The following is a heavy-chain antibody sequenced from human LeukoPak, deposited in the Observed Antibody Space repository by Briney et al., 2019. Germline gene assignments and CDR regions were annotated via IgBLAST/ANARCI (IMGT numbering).Heavy chain of an antibody. CDR3: ARGSYAAPVGY. Sequence: SETLSLTCTVSGGSITTNINYWVWIRQPPGKGLEWIGSIYFSGTTYDNPSLKSRVTISVDTSKNQFSLKLSSVTAAGTAVYYCARGSYAAPVGYWGQGTLVTVSS. V-gene: IGHV4-39*01. J-gene: IGHJ4*02. CDR1: GGSITTNINY. D-gene: IGHD1-26*01. CDR2: IYFSGTT.